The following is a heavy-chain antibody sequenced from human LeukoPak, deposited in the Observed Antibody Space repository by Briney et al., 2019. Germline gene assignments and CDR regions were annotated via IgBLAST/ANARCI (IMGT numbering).Heavy chain of an antibody. CDR3: AKSNGYGLVDI. V-gene: IGHV4-34*12. Sequence: SSEILSLTCAVYGGSFSGYYWSWIRQPPGKGLEWIGNIFYSGSTYYSPSLKSRVTISLDTSRNQFSLNLNSVTAADTAVYYCAKSNGYGLVDIWGQGTMVTVSS. CDR2: IFYSGST. CDR1: GGSFSGYY. J-gene: IGHJ3*02. D-gene: IGHD3-10*01.